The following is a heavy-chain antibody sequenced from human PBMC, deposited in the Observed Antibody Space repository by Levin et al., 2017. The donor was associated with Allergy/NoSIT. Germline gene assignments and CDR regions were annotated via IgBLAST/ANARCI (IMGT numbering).Heavy chain of an antibody. CDR2: IYYSGST. J-gene: IGHJ4*02. CDR1: GGSISSSSYY. Sequence: SETLSLTCTVSGGSISSSSYYWGWIRQPPGKGLEWIGSIYYSGSTYYNPSLKSRVTISVDTSKNQFSLKLSSVTAADTAVYYCVVVGATHVDYWGQGTLVTVSS. V-gene: IGHV4-39*01. D-gene: IGHD1-26*01. CDR3: VVVGATHVDY.